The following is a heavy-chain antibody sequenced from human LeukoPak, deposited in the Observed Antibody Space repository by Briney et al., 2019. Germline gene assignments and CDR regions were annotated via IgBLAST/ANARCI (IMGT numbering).Heavy chain of an antibody. Sequence: GGSLRLSCEAPGFTFGSHAMYWVRQAPGNGLEWVAGIFGSGGSPHYADPVKGRFTISRDNSRNTVYLQINSLRAEDTAVYYCGKTTVGYSSGQKPAWPVDYWGQGTLVTVSS. CDR3: GKTTVGYSSGQKPAWPVDY. CDR2: IFGSGGSP. J-gene: IGHJ4*02. CDR1: GFTFGSHA. V-gene: IGHV3-23*01. D-gene: IGHD5-18*01.